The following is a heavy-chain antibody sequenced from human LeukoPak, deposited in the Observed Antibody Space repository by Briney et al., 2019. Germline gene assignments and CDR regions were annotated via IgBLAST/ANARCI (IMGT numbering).Heavy chain of an antibody. J-gene: IGHJ4*02. D-gene: IGHD5-18*01. Sequence: GGSLRLSCATSGFTFRRYAMSWVRQAPGNGLEWVSGISDGGRATYYADPVKGRFTISRDNSKNTLYLQMNSLRAEDTAVYYCAKDQGLDTSPYFDYWGQGTLVTVSS. CDR3: AKDQGLDTSPYFDY. CDR1: GFTFRRYA. CDR2: ISDGGRAT. V-gene: IGHV3-23*01.